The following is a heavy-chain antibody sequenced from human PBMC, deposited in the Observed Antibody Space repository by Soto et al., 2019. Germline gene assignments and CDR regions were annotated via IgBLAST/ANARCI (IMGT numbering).Heavy chain of an antibody. J-gene: IGHJ6*02. CDR2: ISSFSNYM. Sequence: EVQLVESGGGLVKPGGSLRLSCAVSGFTFNSYSMNWVRQAPGKGLEWVSSISSFSNYMYYTDSVKGRFTISRDNARNSLYRQMNSLRAEDTSVYYCARAGGYSRTTPNPSAYDMDVWGQGTTVTVSS. CDR3: ARAGGYSRTTPNPSAYDMDV. V-gene: IGHV3-21*01. D-gene: IGHD6-13*01. CDR1: GFTFNSYS.